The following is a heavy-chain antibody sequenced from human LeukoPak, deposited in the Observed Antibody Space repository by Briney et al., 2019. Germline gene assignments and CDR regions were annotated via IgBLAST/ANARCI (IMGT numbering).Heavy chain of an antibody. CDR3: ARVVPVVVVVAATRWFDP. D-gene: IGHD2-15*01. Sequence: SETLSLTCTVSGDSISTSNSYWGWIRQPPGKGLEWIGSIYYSGNTYYNPSLKSRVTISVDTSKNQFSLKLSSVTAADTAVYYCARVVPVVVVVAATRWFDPWGQGTLVTVSS. CDR2: IYYSGNT. V-gene: IGHV4-39*07. CDR1: GDSISTSNSY. J-gene: IGHJ5*02.